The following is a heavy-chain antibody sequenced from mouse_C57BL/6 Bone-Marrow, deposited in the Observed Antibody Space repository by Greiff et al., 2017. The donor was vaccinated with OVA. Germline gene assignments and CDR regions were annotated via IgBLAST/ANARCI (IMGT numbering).Heavy chain of an antibody. V-gene: IGHV1-81*01. CDR2: IYPRSGNT. D-gene: IGHD2-3*01. Sequence: VQLQQTGAELARPGASVKLSCKASGYTFTSYGISWVKQRTGQGLEWIGEIYPRSGNTYYNEKFKGKATLTADKSSSTAYMELRSLTSEDSAVYFCARGGDGYYWYFDVWGTGTTVTVSS. CDR1: GYTFTSYG. CDR3: ARGGDGYYWYFDV. J-gene: IGHJ1*03.